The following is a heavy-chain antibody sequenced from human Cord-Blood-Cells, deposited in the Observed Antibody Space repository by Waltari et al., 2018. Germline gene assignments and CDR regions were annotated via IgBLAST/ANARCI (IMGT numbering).Heavy chain of an antibody. Sequence: QVQLVQSGAEVKKPGASVKVPCKASGYTFTSYAMHWVRQAPGQRLEWMGWINAGNGNTKYSQKFQGRVTITRDTSASTAYMELSSLRSEDTAVYYCASLHPTTTEDYYYGMDVWGQGTTVTVSS. J-gene: IGHJ6*02. V-gene: IGHV1-3*01. CDR2: INAGNGNT. CDR1: GYTFTSYA. CDR3: ASLHPTTTEDYYYGMDV. D-gene: IGHD4-4*01.